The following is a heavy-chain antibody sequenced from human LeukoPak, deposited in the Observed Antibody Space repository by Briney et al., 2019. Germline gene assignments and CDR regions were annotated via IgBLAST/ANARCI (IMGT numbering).Heavy chain of an antibody. V-gene: IGHV3-48*01. CDR1: GFTFSSYS. J-gene: IGHJ4*02. CDR2: ISSSSSTI. CDR3: ARDGDYGDYLFDY. Sequence: GGSLRLSCAASGFTFSSYSMNCVRQAPGKGLEWVSYISSSSSTIYYADSVEGRFTISRDNAKNSLYLQMNSLRAEDTAVYYCARDGDYGDYLFDYWGQGTLVTVSS. D-gene: IGHD4-17*01.